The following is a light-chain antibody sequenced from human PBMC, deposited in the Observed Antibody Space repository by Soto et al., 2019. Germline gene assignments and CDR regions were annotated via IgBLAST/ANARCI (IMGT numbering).Light chain of an antibody. J-gene: IGKJ1*01. CDR2: AAS. CDR1: QSISSW. Sequence: AQLPSTRSASLVDRVTLTYRPSQSISSWLAWYQQKPGKAPKLLIYAASSLQSGVPSRFSGSGSGTDFTLTISSLQPEDFATYYCQQSYSTPPKTFCQGTNVDIK. V-gene: IGKV1-39*01. CDR3: QQSYSTPPKT.